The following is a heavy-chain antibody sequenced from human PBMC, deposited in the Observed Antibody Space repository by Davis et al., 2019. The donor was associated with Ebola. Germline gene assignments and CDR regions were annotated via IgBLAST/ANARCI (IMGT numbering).Heavy chain of an antibody. CDR3: ATTQWLREFDN. J-gene: IGHJ4*02. Sequence: GGSPRLSCTASGFTVSSNHMSWVRQAPGKGLEWVSVIYDQSTAYADAVRGRFIISRDKSNNTLYLEMSSLRVDDTAVYYCATTQWLREFDNWGQGTLVTVSS. D-gene: IGHD6-19*01. CDR1: GFTVSSNH. CDR2: IYDQST. V-gene: IGHV3-53*05.